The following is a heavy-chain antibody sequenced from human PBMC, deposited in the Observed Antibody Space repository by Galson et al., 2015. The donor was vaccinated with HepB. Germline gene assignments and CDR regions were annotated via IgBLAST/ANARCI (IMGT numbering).Heavy chain of an antibody. D-gene: IGHD4-11*01. Sequence: SLRLSCAASGFTFNTCGMHWVRQTPGKGLEWVVFMSYDGGNRYYADSVKGRFTSSRDNSKNTLYLQMNSLRAEDTAVYYCAEDLRIIDYSSPIDYWGQGTLVTVSS. J-gene: IGHJ4*02. CDR2: MSYDGGNR. CDR1: GFTFNTCG. CDR3: AEDLRIIDYSSPIDY. V-gene: IGHV3-30*18.